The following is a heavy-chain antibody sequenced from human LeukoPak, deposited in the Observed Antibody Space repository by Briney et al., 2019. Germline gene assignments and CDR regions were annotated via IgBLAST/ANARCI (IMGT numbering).Heavy chain of an antibody. CDR3: ARVGRGYEDY. CDR1: GGSFSGYY. J-gene: IGHJ4*02. V-gene: IGHV4-34*01. CDR2: INHSGST. D-gene: IGHD5-12*01. Sequence: SETLSLTCAVYGGSFSGYYWSWIRQPPGKGLEWIGEINHSGSTNYNPSLKSRVTISVDASKNQFSLKLSSVTAADTAVYYCARVGRGYEDYWGQGTLVTVSS.